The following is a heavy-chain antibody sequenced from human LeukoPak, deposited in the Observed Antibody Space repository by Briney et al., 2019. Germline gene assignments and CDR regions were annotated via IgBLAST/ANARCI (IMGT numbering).Heavy chain of an antibody. CDR3: ARCSGGNCYFDY. CDR2: INHSGSI. Sequence: SETLSLTCAVYGGSFSGYYCSWIRQPPGKGLEWIGEINHSGSINYATSLESRVTISVDMSKNQISLKLNSVTAADTAVYYCARCSGGNCYFDYWGQGILVTVSS. D-gene: IGHD2-15*01. V-gene: IGHV4-34*01. CDR1: GGSFSGYY. J-gene: IGHJ4*02.